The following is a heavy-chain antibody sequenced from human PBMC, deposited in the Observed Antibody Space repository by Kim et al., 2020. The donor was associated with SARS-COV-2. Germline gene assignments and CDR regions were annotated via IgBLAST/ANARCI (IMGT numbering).Heavy chain of an antibody. CDR2: ISYDGSNK. D-gene: IGHD3-22*01. Sequence: GGSLRLSCAASGFTFSSYGMHWVRQAPGKGLEWVAVISYDGSNKYYADSVKGRFTISRDNSKNTLYLQMNSLRAEDTAVYYCAKGGYYDSSGYIDYWGQG. V-gene: IGHV3-30*18. CDR3: AKGGYYDSSGYIDY. J-gene: IGHJ4*02. CDR1: GFTFSSYG.